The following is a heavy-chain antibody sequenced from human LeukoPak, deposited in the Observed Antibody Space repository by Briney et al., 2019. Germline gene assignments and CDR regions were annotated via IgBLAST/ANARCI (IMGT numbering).Heavy chain of an antibody. J-gene: IGHJ4*02. D-gene: IGHD3-10*01. CDR1: GFTVSSNY. V-gene: IGHV3-53*01. CDR3: SGLITMVRGVTY. CDR2: IYSGGST. Sequence: PGGSLRLSCAATGFTVSSNYMSWVRQAPGEGLEWVSVIYSGGSTYYADSVKGRFTISRDNSKNTLYLQMNSLRAEDTAVYYCSGLITMVRGVTYWGQGTLVTVSS.